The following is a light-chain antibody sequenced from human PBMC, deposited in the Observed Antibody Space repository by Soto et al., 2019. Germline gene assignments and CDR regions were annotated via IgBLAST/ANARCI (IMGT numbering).Light chain of an antibody. Sequence: DIVMTQSPDSLAVSLGERATINCKSSQSVLYSSNNKNYLAWYQQKPGQPPKLLIYWASTRESGVPDRFSGSGAGTDFTLTIISLQSEDGAVYYCQQYYITPFTCVPGTKVDIK. V-gene: IGKV4-1*01. CDR1: QSVLYSSNNKNY. J-gene: IGKJ3*01. CDR3: QQYYITPFT. CDR2: WAS.